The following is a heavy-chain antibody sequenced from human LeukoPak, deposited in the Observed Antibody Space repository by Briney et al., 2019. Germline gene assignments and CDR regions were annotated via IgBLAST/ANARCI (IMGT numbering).Heavy chain of an antibody. V-gene: IGHV3-48*03. J-gene: IGHJ5*02. CDR2: ISGSGNTI. Sequence: PGGSLRLSCAASGFTFSSYEMNWVRQAPGKGLEWVSYISGSGNTIFYADSVKGRFTISRDNDKNSLYVQMNSLRAEDTAVYYCARAGSTSWVVAATPGWFDPWGQGTLVTVSS. CDR1: GFTFSSYE. D-gene: IGHD2-15*01. CDR3: ARAGSTSWVVAATPGWFDP.